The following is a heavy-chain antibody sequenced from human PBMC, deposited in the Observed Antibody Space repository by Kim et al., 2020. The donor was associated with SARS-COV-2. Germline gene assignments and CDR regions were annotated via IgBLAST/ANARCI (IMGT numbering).Heavy chain of an antibody. CDR3: ASLSRTSHTADY. J-gene: IGHJ4*02. Sequence: RYSPSFQGQVTISADKSISTAYLQWSSLRASDTAMYYCASLSRTSHTADYWGQGTLVTVSS. D-gene: IGHD2-2*01. V-gene: IGHV5-51*01.